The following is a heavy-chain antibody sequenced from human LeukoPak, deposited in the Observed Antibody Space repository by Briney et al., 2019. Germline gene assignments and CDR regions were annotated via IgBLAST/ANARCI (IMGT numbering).Heavy chain of an antibody. CDR1: GGFITTGSHY. V-gene: IGHV4-39*01. CDR2: IYHSGTT. J-gene: IGHJ4*02. Sequence: SGTLTLTCTVSGGFITTGSHYWGWVRQPPGKGLEWIGSIYHSGTTYYKSSLKSRVTISIDTSKTQFSLTLTSVTAADTAVYYCGRNVPYFDYWGQGTLVTVSS. CDR3: GRNVPYFDY.